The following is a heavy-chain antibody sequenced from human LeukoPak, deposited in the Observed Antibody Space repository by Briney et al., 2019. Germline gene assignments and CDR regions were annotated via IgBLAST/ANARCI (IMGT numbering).Heavy chain of an antibody. J-gene: IGHJ4*02. V-gene: IGHV1-69*05. Sequence: GSSVKVSCKASGGTFSSYAISWVRQAPGQGLEWMGRIIPIFGTANYAQEFQGRVTITTDESTSTAYMELSSLRSEDTAVYYCARGTAAGTYFDYWGQGTLVTVSS. CDR1: GGTFSSYA. CDR2: IIPIFGTA. D-gene: IGHD6-13*01. CDR3: ARGTAAGTYFDY.